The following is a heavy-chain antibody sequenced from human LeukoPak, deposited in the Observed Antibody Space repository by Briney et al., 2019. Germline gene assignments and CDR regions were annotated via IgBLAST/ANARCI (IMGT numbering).Heavy chain of an antibody. CDR2: ISGSGGST. Sequence: GGSLRLSCAASGFTFSSYAMSWVRQAPGKGLEWVSAISGSGGSTYYADSVKGRFTISRDNSKNTLYLQMNSLRAEDTAVYYCAKTDIVVVVAATQFDYWGQGTLVTVSS. D-gene: IGHD2-15*01. CDR1: GFTFSSYA. V-gene: IGHV3-23*01. CDR3: AKTDIVVVVAATQFDY. J-gene: IGHJ4*02.